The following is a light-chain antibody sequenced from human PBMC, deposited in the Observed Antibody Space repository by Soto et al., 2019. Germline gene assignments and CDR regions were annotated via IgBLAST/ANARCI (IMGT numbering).Light chain of an antibody. Sequence: VLSHIPTTLSLSTGDTSTLSCRASQSVSSFLAWYQQKPGQAPSLLIYNASNRATGIPARFSGSGYGTEFTLTISNLQPEDFAIYYCQQHSTSPLTFGGGTKVDVK. J-gene: IGKJ4*01. V-gene: IGKV3-11*01. CDR3: QQHSTSPLT. CDR2: NAS. CDR1: QSVSSF.